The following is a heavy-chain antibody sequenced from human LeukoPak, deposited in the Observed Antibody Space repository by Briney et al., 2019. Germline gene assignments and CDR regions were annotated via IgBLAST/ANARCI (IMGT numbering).Heavy chain of an antibody. Sequence: GGSLRLSCAASGFTFSNYAMPRVRQAPDKGLEWVAVISYDGRNKYYADSVKGRFTISRDNSKNTLYVQMNTLRTDYTAVYYCARDPYGADYWGQGTLVTVSS. D-gene: IGHD4-17*01. CDR2: ISYDGRNK. V-gene: IGHV3-30*04. J-gene: IGHJ4*02. CDR3: ARDPYGADY. CDR1: GFTFSNYA.